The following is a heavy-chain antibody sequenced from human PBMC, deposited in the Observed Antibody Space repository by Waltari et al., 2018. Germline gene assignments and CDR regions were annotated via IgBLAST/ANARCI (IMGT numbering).Heavy chain of an antibody. CDR2: ISNRGVTT. CDR1: SNNP. J-gene: IGHJ3*02. D-gene: IGHD3-16*01. Sequence: SNNPMGWVRQAPGKGLEWVLGISNRGVTTYSADSVKGRFRISRDDSQHSLFLQMDSVRIEDTAIYYCVLGDRYGGIWGQGTLVSVS. V-gene: IGHV3-23*01. CDR3: VLGDRYGGI.